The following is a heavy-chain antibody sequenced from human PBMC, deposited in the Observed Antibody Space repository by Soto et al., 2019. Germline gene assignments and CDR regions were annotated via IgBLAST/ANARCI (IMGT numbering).Heavy chain of an antibody. V-gene: IGHV3-23*01. CDR1: GFTFSSYA. CDR3: ANTAGGYTTESAFDL. D-gene: IGHD5-12*01. J-gene: IGHJ3*01. CDR2: ISGGGGST. Sequence: EVRLLESGGNLVQPGGSLTLSCAASGFTFSSYALSWVRQAPGKGLEWVSGISGGGGSTYNAESVKGRFTISRDNSKNTLYLHMNSLRAEDTALYYCANTAGGYTTESAFDLWGQGTMVTVSS.